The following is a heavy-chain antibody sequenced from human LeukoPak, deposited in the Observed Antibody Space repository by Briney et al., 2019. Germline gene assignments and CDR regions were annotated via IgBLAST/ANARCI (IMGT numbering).Heavy chain of an antibody. V-gene: IGHV4-34*01. Sequence: SETLSLTCAVYGGSFSGYYWSWIRQPPGKGLEWIGEINHSGSTNYNPSLKSRVTMSVDTSKNQFSLKLSSVTAADTAVYYCARDVAADWFDPWGQGTLVTVSS. J-gene: IGHJ5*02. CDR2: INHSGST. CDR1: GGSFSGYY. CDR3: ARDVAADWFDP. D-gene: IGHD6-13*01.